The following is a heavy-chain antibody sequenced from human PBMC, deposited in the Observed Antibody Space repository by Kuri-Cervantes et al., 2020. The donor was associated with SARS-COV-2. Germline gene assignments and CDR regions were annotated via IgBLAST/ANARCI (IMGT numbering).Heavy chain of an antibody. CDR2: IQEDGNEK. CDR1: GFTFSKYW. V-gene: IGHV3-7*01. CDR3: ARDGRAYSSSWQPSYY. J-gene: IGHJ4*02. D-gene: IGHD6-13*01. Sequence: GESLKISCAASGFTFSKYWMNWVRQAPGKGLEWVANIQEDGNEKYYVDSVKGRFTISRDNARNSLDLLLKSLRVEDTAVYYCARDGRAYSSSWQPSYYWGQGTLVTVSS.